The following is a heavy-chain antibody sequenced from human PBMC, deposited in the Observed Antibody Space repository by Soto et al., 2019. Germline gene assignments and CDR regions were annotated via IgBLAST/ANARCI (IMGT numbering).Heavy chain of an antibody. CDR3: XXXXXXXXGX. J-gene: IGHJ4*02. CDR1: GFTLNXYW. Sequence: EVQLVESGGGLVQPGGSLRLSCVASGFTLNXYWTNWFRQAPGKGLEWVANINEDGSERHYVESVRGRFTTSRDSVQNSVYLEXNXXXXXXXXXXXXXXXXXXXXGXXGXGTXVTVSS. V-gene: IGHV3-7*02. CDR2: INEDGSER.